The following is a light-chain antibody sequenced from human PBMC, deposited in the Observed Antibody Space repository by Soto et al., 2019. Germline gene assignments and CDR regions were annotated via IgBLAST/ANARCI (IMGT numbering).Light chain of an antibody. Sequence: EVVLTHSPVTLSLSPGERATLSCRASQSFRGLLAWYQQKPGQAPRLLIYDAYNRATGIPPRFSGSGSGTDFILTISSLEPEDSAVYYCQQRHMWPITFGQGTRLEIK. CDR2: DAY. CDR3: QQRHMWPIT. V-gene: IGKV3-11*01. J-gene: IGKJ5*01. CDR1: QSFRGL.